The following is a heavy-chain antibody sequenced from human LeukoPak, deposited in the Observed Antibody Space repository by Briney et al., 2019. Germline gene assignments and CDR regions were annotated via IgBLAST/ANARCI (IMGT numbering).Heavy chain of an antibody. CDR3: AKDVRESYSSGGTFDY. V-gene: IGHV3-30*18. D-gene: IGHD3-10*01. Sequence: GGSLRLSCAASGFTFSNYVMHWVRQAPGKGLEWVAFISYDGSNKYYADSVKGRFTISRDNSKNTLYLQMNSLRPEDTAVYYCAKDVRESYSSGGTFDYWGQGSLVTVSS. CDR2: ISYDGSNK. CDR1: GFTFSNYV. J-gene: IGHJ4*02.